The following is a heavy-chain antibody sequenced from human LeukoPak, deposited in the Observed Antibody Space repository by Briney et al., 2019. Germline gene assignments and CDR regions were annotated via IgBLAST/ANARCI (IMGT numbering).Heavy chain of an antibody. V-gene: IGHV3-30*18. D-gene: IGHD3-10*01. Sequence: GGSLTLSCAASGFSFSTLGMHWLRQAPGKGLEWVAVISPEGTVKIHAVSVKGRFAISRDDSKNTLCLQMNSLTVEDTAVYYCAKGVRGFAGFDYWGQGTLVTVSS. CDR2: ISPEGTVK. CDR1: GFSFSTLG. J-gene: IGHJ4*02. CDR3: AKGVRGFAGFDY.